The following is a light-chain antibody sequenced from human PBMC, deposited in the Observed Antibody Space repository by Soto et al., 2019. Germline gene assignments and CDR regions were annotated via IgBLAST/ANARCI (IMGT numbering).Light chain of an antibody. Sequence: DIVMTQSPDSLAVSLGERATINCKASQSVLYSSTNKNYIAWYQQKPRQPPKLLIYWASTRESGVPDRFSGSGSGTDFTLTISSLQAEDVAVYYCQQYFSTPPWTFGQGTKVEI. CDR3: QQYFSTPPWT. J-gene: IGKJ1*01. CDR1: QSVLYSSTNKNY. CDR2: WAS. V-gene: IGKV4-1*01.